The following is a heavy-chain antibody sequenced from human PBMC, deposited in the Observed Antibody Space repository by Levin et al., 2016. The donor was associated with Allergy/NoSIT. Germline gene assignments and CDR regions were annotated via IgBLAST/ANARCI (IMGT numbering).Heavy chain of an antibody. Sequence: SETLSLTCTVSGYSISSGYYWGWIRQPPGKGLEWIGSIYHSGSTYYNPSLKSRVTISVDTSKNQFSLKLSSVTAADTAVYYCARVHFAGAAAGLYNWFDPWGQGTLVTVSS. V-gene: IGHV4-38-2*02. CDR3: ARVHFAGAAAGLYNWFDP. D-gene: IGHD6-13*01. CDR2: IYHSGST. CDR1: GYSISSGYY. J-gene: IGHJ5*02.